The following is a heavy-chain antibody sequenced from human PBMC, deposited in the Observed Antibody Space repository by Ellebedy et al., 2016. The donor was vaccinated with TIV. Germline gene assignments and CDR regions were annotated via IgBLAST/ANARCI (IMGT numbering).Heavy chain of an antibody. CDR1: GFTFSSYG. D-gene: IGHD6-13*01. V-gene: IGHV3-33*01. CDR2: IWYDGSNK. J-gene: IGHJ4*02. Sequence: GESLKISCAASGFTFSSYGMHWVRQAPGKGLEWVAVIWYDGSNKYYADSVKGRFTISRDNSKNTLYLQMNSLRAEDTAVHYCARDHAAAGRRRLDYWGQGTLVTVSS. CDR3: ARDHAAAGRRRLDY.